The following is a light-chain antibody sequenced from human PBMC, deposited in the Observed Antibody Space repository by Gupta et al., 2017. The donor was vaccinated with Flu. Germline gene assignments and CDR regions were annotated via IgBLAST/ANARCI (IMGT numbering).Light chain of an antibody. CDR2: LVS. CDR3: KHEKNCPWA. Sequence: DVVMTQSPLSLPVTLGQTASISCRSSQSLVYSYGNTFLQWFQQRPGQAPRRLIYLVSHRESGVPDRFSGSGSGTEFTLNISRLEAEDVGNYFCKHEKNCPWAFGQGTKVEI. V-gene: IGKV2-30*01. J-gene: IGKJ1*01. CDR1: QSLVYSYGNTF.